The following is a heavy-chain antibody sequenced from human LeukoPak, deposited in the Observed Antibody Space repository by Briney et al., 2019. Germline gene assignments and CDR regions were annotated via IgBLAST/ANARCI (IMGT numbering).Heavy chain of an antibody. J-gene: IGHJ5*02. D-gene: IGHD3-10*01. CDR2: IYYSGST. CDR1: GGSISSRKYY. Sequence: SETLSLTCTVSGGSISSRKYYWGWIRQPPGKGLEWIGSIYYSGSTNYNPSLKSRVTISVDTSKNQFSLKLSSVTAADTAVYYCARDYGSGPWGQGTLVTVSS. V-gene: IGHV4-39*07. CDR3: ARDYGSGP.